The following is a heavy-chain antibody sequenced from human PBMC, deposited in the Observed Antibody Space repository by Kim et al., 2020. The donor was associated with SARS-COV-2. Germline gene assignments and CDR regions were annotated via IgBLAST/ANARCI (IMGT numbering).Heavy chain of an antibody. J-gene: IGHJ4*02. CDR2: ISYDGSNK. D-gene: IGHD5-12*01. CDR1: GFTFSSYG. V-gene: IGHV3-30*18. Sequence: GGSLRLSCAASGFTFSSYGMHWVRQAPGKGLEWVAVISYDGSNKYYADSVKGRFTISRDNSKNTLYQQMNSLRAEDTAVYYCAKAEGYDYWGQGTLVTVSS. CDR3: AKAEGYDY.